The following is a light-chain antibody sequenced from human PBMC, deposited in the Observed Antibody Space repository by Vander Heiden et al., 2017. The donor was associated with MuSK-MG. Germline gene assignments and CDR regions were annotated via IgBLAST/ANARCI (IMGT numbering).Light chain of an antibody. CDR3: MIWHSGAWV. Sequence: QAALTPPPSLSASPGPPASFPGTMPSGINVGTYRINWYQQKPGSPPQYLLRYKSDADKQQGSGVPSRFSGSKGASANAGILLISGVQSEDEADYYCMIWHSGAWVFGGGTKLTVL. V-gene: IGLV5-45*01. CDR2: YKSDADK. CDR1: SGINVGTYR. J-gene: IGLJ3*02.